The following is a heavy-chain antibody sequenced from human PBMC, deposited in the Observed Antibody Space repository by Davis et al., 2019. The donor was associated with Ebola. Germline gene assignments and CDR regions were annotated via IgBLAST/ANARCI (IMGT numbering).Heavy chain of an antibody. V-gene: IGHV3-73*01. J-gene: IGHJ4*02. CDR1: GFTFSGSA. CDR3: TFTVTTYDY. CDR2: IRSKANSYAT. Sequence: GESLKIPCAAPGFTFSGSAMHLVRQASGKGLEWVGRIRSKANSYATAYAASVKGRFTISRDDSKNTAYLQMNSLKTEDTAVYYCTFTVTTYDYWGQGTLVIVSS. D-gene: IGHD4-17*01.